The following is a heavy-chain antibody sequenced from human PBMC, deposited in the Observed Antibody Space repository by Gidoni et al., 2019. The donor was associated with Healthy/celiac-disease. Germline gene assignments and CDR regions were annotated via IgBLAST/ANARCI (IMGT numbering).Heavy chain of an antibody. CDR3: ARGGRSGYYDELDY. D-gene: IGHD3-3*01. J-gene: IGHJ4*02. Sequence: QVQLQESGPGLVKPSETLSLTCTVSGGPISSYYWSWLRQPPGTGLEWIGYIYYSGSTNYNPSLKSRVTISVDTSKNQFSLKLSSVTAADTAVYYCARGGRSGYYDELDYWGQGTLVTVSS. CDR2: IYYSGST. CDR1: GGPISSYY. V-gene: IGHV4-59*01.